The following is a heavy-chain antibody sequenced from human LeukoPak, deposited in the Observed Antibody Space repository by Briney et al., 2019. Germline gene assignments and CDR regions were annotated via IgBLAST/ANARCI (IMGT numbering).Heavy chain of an antibody. CDR1: GASTDRRVSTNSYY. Sequence: PSETLSLTCTVSGASTDRRVSTNSYYWSWSRQFPGKGLEWIGNIYNIGSVTYKPSLRSRVTMSIDMSKKQLSLRLTSVTAADTAVYFCATNSSGSALDYWGQGILVTVSS. J-gene: IGHJ4*02. CDR2: IYNIGSV. CDR3: ATNSSGSALDY. D-gene: IGHD3-22*01. V-gene: IGHV4-61*05.